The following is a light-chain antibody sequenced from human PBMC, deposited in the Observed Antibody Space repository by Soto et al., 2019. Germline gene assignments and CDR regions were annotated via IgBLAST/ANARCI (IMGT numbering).Light chain of an antibody. V-gene: IGLV2-14*03. CDR1: SNDIGGYNY. Sequence: QSALTQPASVSGSPGQSITIPCTGTSNDIGGYNYVSWYQQHPGKVPKLMIFDVSYRPSGISDRFSGSKSGNTASLTISGLQPEDEADYYCSSYVASSTLFGGGTKVTVL. J-gene: IGLJ2*01. CDR2: DVS. CDR3: SSYVASSTL.